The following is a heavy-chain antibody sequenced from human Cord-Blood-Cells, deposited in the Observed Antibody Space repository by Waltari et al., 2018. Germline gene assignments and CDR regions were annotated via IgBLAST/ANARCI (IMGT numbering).Heavy chain of an antibody. J-gene: IGHJ6*02. CDR3: ARLDYSNFGQYYYGMDV. D-gene: IGHD4-4*01. CDR2: IYPGDSDT. Sequence: EVQLVQSGAEVKKPGESLKISCKGSGYSFTSYWIGWVRQIPGKGLEWMGIIYPGDSDTRYSPAFQGQVTIPADKSISTAYLQWSSLKASDTAMYYCARLDYSNFGQYYYGMDVWGQGTTVTVSS. V-gene: IGHV5-51*01. CDR1: GYSFTSYW.